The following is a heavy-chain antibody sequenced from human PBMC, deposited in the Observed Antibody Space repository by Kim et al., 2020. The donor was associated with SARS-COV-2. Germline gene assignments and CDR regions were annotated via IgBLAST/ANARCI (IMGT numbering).Heavy chain of an antibody. CDR3: ATNYGSGSYGMDY. J-gene: IGHJ4*02. V-gene: IGHV3-30*07. Sequence: YADSVKGRFTISRDNSKNTLYLQMTSLRAEDTAVYYCATNYGSGSYGMDYWGQGTLVTVSS. D-gene: IGHD3-10*01.